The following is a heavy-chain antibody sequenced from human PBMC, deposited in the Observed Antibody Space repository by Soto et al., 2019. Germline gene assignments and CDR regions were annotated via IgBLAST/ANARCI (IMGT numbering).Heavy chain of an antibody. CDR2: INAGNGNT. J-gene: IGHJ3*02. Sequence: ASVKVSCKASGYTFTSYAMHWVRQAPGQRLEWMGWINAGNGNTKYSQKFQGRVTITRDTSASTAYMELNSLKTEDTAVYYCGYYDIKDGAFDIWGQGTMVTVSS. V-gene: IGHV1-3*01. D-gene: IGHD3-22*01. CDR1: GYTFTSYA. CDR3: GYYDIKDGAFDI.